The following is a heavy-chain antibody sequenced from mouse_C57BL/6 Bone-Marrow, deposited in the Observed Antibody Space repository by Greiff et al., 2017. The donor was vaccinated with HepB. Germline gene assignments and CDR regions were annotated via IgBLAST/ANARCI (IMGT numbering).Heavy chain of an antibody. D-gene: IGHD1-1*01. CDR3: ARAPLITTVVADYWYFDV. CDR2: IDPSDSYT. Sequence: QVHVKQPGAELVKPGASVKLSCKASGYTFTSYWMQWVKQRPGQGLEWIGEIDPSDSYTNYNQKFKGKATLTVDTSSSTAYMQLSSLTSEDSAVYYCARAPLITTVVADYWYFDVWGTGTTVTVSS. J-gene: IGHJ1*03. CDR1: GYTFTSYW. V-gene: IGHV1-50*01.